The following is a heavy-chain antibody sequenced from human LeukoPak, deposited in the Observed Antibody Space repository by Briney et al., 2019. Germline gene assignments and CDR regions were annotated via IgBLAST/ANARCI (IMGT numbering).Heavy chain of an antibody. D-gene: IGHD6-19*01. J-gene: IGHJ4*02. CDR1: RYTFTGYY. V-gene: IGHV1-2*02. CDR2: INPNSGGT. Sequence: GSVKVSCKASRYTFTGYYMHWVRQAPGQGLEWMGWINPNSGGTNYAQKLQGRATMTRDTSISTAYMELSRLRADGRDLYYSARDWGWGCSSGLPQFDYWGQGTLVTVSS. CDR3: ARDWGWGCSSGLPQFDY.